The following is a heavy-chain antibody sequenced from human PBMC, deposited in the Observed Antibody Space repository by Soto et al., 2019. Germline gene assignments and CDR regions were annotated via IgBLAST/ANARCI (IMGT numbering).Heavy chain of an antibody. V-gene: IGHV4-34*01. Sequence: QVQLQQWGAGLLKPSETLSLTCAVYGGSFSGYYWSWIRQPPGKGLEWIGEINHSGSTNYNPSLKSRVTRSVDTSKNQFSLKLSSVTAADTAVYYCARGTNYYDSSGRYYFDYWGQGTLVTVSS. CDR1: GGSFSGYY. D-gene: IGHD3-22*01. CDR3: ARGTNYYDSSGRYYFDY. CDR2: INHSGST. J-gene: IGHJ4*02.